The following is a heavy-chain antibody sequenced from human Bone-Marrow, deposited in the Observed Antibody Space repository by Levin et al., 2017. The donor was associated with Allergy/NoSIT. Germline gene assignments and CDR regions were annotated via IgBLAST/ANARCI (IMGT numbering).Heavy chain of an antibody. CDR2: INPDSGGA. J-gene: IGHJ6*02. D-gene: IGHD3-10*01. Sequence: ASVKVSCKASGYTFTDYYMHWVRQAPGQGLEWMGRINPDSGGANYAQKFQGRVTITRDTSISTAYMELSRLRSDDTAVYYCARVHYYYYGMDVWGQGTTLTVSS. CDR1: GYTFTDYY. V-gene: IGHV1-2*06. CDR3: ARVHYYYYGMDV.